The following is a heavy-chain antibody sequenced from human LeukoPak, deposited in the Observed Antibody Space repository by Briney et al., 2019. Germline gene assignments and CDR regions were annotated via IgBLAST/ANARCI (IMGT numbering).Heavy chain of an antibody. CDR2: ISYDGSNE. Sequence: GGSLRLSCAASGFTFSSYVMHWVRQAPGKGLEWVAIISYDGSNEYYADSVKGRFTISRDNSKNTLYLQMNSLRAADTAVYYCARDWFHAIDYWGQGTLVTVSS. J-gene: IGHJ4*02. D-gene: IGHD2/OR15-2a*01. V-gene: IGHV3-30*04. CDR1: GFTFSSYV. CDR3: ARDWFHAIDY.